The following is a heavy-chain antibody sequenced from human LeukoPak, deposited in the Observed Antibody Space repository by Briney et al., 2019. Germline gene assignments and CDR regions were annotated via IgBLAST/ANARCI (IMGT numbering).Heavy chain of an antibody. J-gene: IGHJ3*02. Sequence: GGSLRLSCAASAFTFSSYSMNWVRQAPGKGLEWVSYISSGSSTVYYADSVKGRFTTSRDNAKNSLYLQTSSLRAEDTAVYYCARGYSSGRSAFDIWGQRTMVTVSS. CDR2: ISSGSSTV. D-gene: IGHD6-19*01. CDR3: ARGYSSGRSAFDI. CDR1: AFTFSSYS. V-gene: IGHV3-48*04.